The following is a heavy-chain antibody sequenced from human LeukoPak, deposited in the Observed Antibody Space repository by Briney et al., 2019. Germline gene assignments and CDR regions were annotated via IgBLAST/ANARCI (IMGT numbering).Heavy chain of an antibody. Sequence: PSETLSLTCTVSGGSISSYYWSWIRQPPGKGLEWIGYIYYSGSTNYNPSLKSRVTISVDTSKNQFSLKLSSVTAADTAVYYCASALNSYSSGLEYFQHWGQGTLVTVSP. CDR2: IYYSGST. D-gene: IGHD6-19*01. CDR1: GGSISSYY. V-gene: IGHV4-59*01. J-gene: IGHJ1*01. CDR3: ASALNSYSSGLEYFQH.